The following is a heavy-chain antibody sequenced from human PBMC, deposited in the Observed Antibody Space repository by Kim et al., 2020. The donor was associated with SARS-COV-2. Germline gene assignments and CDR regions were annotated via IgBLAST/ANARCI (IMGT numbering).Heavy chain of an antibody. Sequence: SETLSLTCTVSGGSISSYYLSWIRQPPGKGLEWIGYIYYSVSTNYNPSLKSRVTISVDTSKNQFSLKLRSVTAADTTVYYCARERPVDGFDPWGQGTLVTVSS. D-gene: IGHD6-19*01. CDR1: GGSISSYY. CDR2: IYYSVST. J-gene: IGHJ5*02. CDR3: ARERPVDGFDP. V-gene: IGHV4-59*13.